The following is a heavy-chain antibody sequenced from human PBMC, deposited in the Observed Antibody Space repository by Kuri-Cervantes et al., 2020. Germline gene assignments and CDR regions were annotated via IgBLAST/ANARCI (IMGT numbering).Heavy chain of an antibody. CDR1: GFTFDDYA. J-gene: IGHJ6*02. CDR2: ISWNSGSI. CDR3: AKAEGGSYWGLYYYYGMDV. D-gene: IGHD1-26*01. Sequence: SLKISCAASGFTFDDYAMHWVRQAPGKGLEWVSGISWNSGSIGCADSAKGRFTISRDNAKNSLYLQMNSLRAEDTALYYCAKAEGGSYWGLYYYYGMDVWGQGTTVTVSS. V-gene: IGHV3-9*01.